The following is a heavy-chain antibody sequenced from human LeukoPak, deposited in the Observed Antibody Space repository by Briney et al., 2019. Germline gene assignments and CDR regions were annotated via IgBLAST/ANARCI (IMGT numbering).Heavy chain of an antibody. CDR2: INPNSGGT. CDR3: ARCSSGSSYTRRFDP. Sequence: ASVKVSCKASGYTFTGYYMHWVRQAPGQGLEWMGWINPNSGGTNYAQKFQGRVTMTRDTSISTAYMELSRLRSDDTAVYYCARCSSGSSYTRRFDPWGQGTLVTVSS. D-gene: IGHD6-19*01. CDR1: GYTFTGYY. J-gene: IGHJ5*02. V-gene: IGHV1-2*02.